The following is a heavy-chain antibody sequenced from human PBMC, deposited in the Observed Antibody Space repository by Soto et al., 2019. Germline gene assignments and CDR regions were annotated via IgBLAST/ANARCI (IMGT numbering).Heavy chain of an antibody. J-gene: IGHJ3*02. CDR3: APPPAGPFDI. V-gene: IGHV3-23*01. CDR2: ISGSGGST. CDR1: GFTFSSYA. Sequence: EVQLLESGGGLVQPGGSLRLSCAASGFTFSSYAMSWVRQAPGKGLEWVSAISGSGGSTYYADSVKGRFTISRDNSKTTLYLQMNSLRDEDTAVYYCAPPPAGPFDIWGQGTMVTVSS.